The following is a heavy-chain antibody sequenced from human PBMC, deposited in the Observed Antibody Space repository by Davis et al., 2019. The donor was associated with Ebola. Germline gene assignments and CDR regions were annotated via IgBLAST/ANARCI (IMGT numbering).Heavy chain of an antibody. J-gene: IGHJ4*02. V-gene: IGHV3-30-3*01. CDR3: ARSRGNSSGYYYDS. Sequence: PGGSLRLSCAASGFIVSDKYMSWVRQAPGKGLEWVALISYDGSKKYYADSVKGRFTVSRDNSKNTLYLQMISLTTEDTAIYYCARSRGNSSGYYYDSWGQGILVTVSS. CDR1: GFIVSDKY. D-gene: IGHD3-22*01. CDR2: ISYDGSKK.